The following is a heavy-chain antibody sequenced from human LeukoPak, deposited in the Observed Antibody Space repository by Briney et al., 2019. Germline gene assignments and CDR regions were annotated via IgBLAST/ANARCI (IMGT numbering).Heavy chain of an antibody. CDR1: GFPFNMFA. CDR2: LSRGGETT. J-gene: IGHJ4*02. Sequence: GGSLRLSCTGSGFPFNMFAMNWVRQAPGQGLEWVSGLSRGGETTKYADSVKGRSTVSRDTSKNIVFLQMNDLRPEDTAVYYCAKEQRIRHCSEGVCMEGYYFDYWGQGSLVTVSS. D-gene: IGHD2-8*01. V-gene: IGHV3-23*01. CDR3: AKEQRIRHCSEGVCMEGYYFDY.